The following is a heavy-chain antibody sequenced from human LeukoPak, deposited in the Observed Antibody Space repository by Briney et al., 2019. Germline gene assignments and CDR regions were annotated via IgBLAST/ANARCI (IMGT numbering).Heavy chain of an antibody. V-gene: IGHV3-33*06. D-gene: IGHD6-19*01. CDR1: GFTFSTYV. CDR2: IWHDGSNK. CDR3: AKDLGQWLVEDY. J-gene: IGHJ4*02. Sequence: GGSLRLSCAASGFTFSTYVIHWVRQTPGKGLEWVALIWHDGSNKYYGDSVKGRFTISRDNSKNTLYLQMDSLRDEDTAVYYCAKDLGQWLVEDYWGQGTLVTVSS.